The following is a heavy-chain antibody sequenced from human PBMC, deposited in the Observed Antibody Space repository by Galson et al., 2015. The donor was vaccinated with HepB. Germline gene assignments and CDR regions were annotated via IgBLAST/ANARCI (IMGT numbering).Heavy chain of an antibody. V-gene: IGHV3-30*03. Sequence: SLRLSCATSGFTFGVYDMHWVRQAPGKGLEWVALISYDGTNKYYVDSVKGRFTISRDNSKNTMYLQMNSLRAEDTAVYFCARGFPLLRRIITFFDFWGQGTLVTVSS. D-gene: IGHD3-10*01. CDR1: GFTFGVYD. CDR3: ARGFPLLRRIITFFDF. J-gene: IGHJ4*02. CDR2: ISYDGTNK.